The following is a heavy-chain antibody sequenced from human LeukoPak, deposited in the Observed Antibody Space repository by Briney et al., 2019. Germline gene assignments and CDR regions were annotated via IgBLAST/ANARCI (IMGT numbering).Heavy chain of an antibody. CDR3: AKDRGFRYYFDY. J-gene: IGHJ4*02. Sequence: SVKVSCKASGGTFSSYAISWVRQAPGQGLEWMGGIIPIFGTANYAQKFQGRVTITADESTSTAYMELSSLRSEDTAVYYCAKDRGFRYYFDYWGQGTLVTVSS. CDR1: GGTFSSYA. CDR2: IIPIFGTA. V-gene: IGHV1-69*01. D-gene: IGHD3-10*01.